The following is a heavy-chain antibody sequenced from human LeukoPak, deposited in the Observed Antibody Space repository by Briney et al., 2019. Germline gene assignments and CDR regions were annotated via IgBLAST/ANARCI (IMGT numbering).Heavy chain of an antibody. CDR1: GGSISSYY. J-gene: IGHJ4*02. V-gene: IGHV4-59*01. D-gene: IGHD4-23*01. Sequence: SETLSLTCTVSGGSISSYYWSWIRQPPAQGLEWVGYIYYSGSTNYNPSLKSRVTISVDTSKNQFSLKLSSATAADTAVYYWAIDQSPRGGGVDYWGQGTLVTVSS. CDR2: IYYSGST. CDR3: AIDQSPRGGGVDY.